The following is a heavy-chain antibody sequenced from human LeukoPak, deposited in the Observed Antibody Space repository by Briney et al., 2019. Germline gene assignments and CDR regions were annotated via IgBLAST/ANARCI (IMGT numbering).Heavy chain of an antibody. CDR3: ATIGGGY. CDR2: IHYSGTT. D-gene: IGHD1-26*01. CDR1: GGSINNYY. Sequence: SETLSLTCTVSGGSINNYYWSWIRQPPGKGLEWIGYIHYSGTTNYNPSLKSRVTISVDTSNNQFSLKLSSVTAADTAVYYCATIGGGYWGQGTLVTVSS. J-gene: IGHJ4*02. V-gene: IGHV4-59*01.